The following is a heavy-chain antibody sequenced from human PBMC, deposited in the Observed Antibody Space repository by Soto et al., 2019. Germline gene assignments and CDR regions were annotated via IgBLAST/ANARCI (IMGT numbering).Heavy chain of an antibody. J-gene: IGHJ4*02. CDR3: ASDLAQQGRKPVFDY. V-gene: IGHV3-48*03. CDR2: ISSSGSTI. Sequence: EVQLVESGGGLVQPGGSLRLSCAASGFTFSSYEMNWVRQAPGKGLEWVSYISSSGSTIYYADSVKGRFNISRDNAKNSLYRQMNSRRAEDRAVYYCASDLAQQGRKPVFDYWGQGTLVTVSS. CDR1: GFTFSSYE. D-gene: IGHD6-13*01.